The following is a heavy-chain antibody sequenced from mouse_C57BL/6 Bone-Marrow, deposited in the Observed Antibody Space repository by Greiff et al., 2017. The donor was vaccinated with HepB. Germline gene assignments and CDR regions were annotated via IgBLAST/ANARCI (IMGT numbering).Heavy chain of an antibody. CDR3: TRAPRAAQATGAMDY. J-gene: IGHJ4*01. V-gene: IGHV5-9-1*02. D-gene: IGHD3-2*02. CDR1: GFTFSSYA. CDR2: ISSGGDYI. Sequence: EVKLVESGEGLVKPGGSLKLSCAASGFTFSSYAMSWVRQTPEKRLEWVAYISSGGDYIYYADTVKGRFTISRDNARNTLYLQMSSLKSEDTAMYYCTRAPRAAQATGAMDYWGQGTSVTVSS.